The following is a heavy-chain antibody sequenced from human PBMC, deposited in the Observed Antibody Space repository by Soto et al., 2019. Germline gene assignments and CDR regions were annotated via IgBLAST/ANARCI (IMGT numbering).Heavy chain of an antibody. Sequence: ASVKVSCKASGCTFSSSSISWVRQAPGQGLEWMGWISANNGNKKYAQKLQGRVTMTTDTSTSTAYMELRSLRSDDTAVYYCAREPNYFDYWGQGTLVTVSS. CDR2: ISANNGNK. V-gene: IGHV1-18*01. CDR3: AREPNYFDY. J-gene: IGHJ4*02. CDR1: GCTFSSSS.